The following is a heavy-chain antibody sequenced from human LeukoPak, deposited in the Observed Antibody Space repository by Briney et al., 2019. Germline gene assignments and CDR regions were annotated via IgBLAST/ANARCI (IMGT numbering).Heavy chain of an antibody. CDR3: ARETYYDILTGSYYFDY. D-gene: IGHD3-9*01. CDR1: GGSISSGGYY. Sequence: SQTLSLTCTVSGGSISSGGYYWSWIRQHPGKGLEWIGYIYYSGSTYYNPSLKSRVTISVDTSKNQFSLKLSSVTAADTAVYYCARETYYDILTGSYYFDYWGREPWSPSPQ. J-gene: IGHJ4*02. V-gene: IGHV4-31*03. CDR2: IYYSGST.